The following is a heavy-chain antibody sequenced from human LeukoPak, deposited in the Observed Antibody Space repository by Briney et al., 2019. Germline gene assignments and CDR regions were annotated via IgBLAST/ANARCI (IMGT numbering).Heavy chain of an antibody. V-gene: IGHV4-30-2*01. Sequence: SQTLSLTCAVSGGSISNDNYYWSWIRQPPGKDLEWIGYIYHRGSPYSNPSLRSRVTISLDRSKNQFSLKLNSVTAADTAVYYCATEREGNFNYWGQGTLVTVSS. CDR2: IYHRGSP. CDR1: GGSISNDNYY. D-gene: IGHD1-26*01. CDR3: ATEREGNFNY. J-gene: IGHJ4*02.